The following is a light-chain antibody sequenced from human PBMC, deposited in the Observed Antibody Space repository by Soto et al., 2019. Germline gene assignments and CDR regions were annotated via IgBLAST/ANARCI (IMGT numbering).Light chain of an antibody. Sequence: EIVMTPSPATLSVSPGERATLSCGASQSVRGNLAWYQQKPGQAPRLLIYDASTRATGIPDRFSGSGSGTDFTLTISSLEPEDFEVYYCQQRSNWPITFGQGTRLEIK. V-gene: IGKV3-11*01. CDR1: QSVRGN. CDR2: DAS. J-gene: IGKJ5*01. CDR3: QQRSNWPIT.